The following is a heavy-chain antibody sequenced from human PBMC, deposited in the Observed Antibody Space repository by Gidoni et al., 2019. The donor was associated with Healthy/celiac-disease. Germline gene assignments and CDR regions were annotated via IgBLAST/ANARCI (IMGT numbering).Heavy chain of an antibody. Sequence: QVQLVESGGGVVQPGRSLRLSCAASGFTFSSYGMHWVRQAPGKGLEWVAVIWYDGSNKYYADSVKGRFTISRDNSKNTLYLQMNSLRAEDTAVYYCARDLDTAMVVPDYWGQGTLVTVSS. CDR2: IWYDGSNK. CDR3: ARDLDTAMVVPDY. J-gene: IGHJ4*02. V-gene: IGHV3-33*01. CDR1: GFTFSSYG. D-gene: IGHD5-18*01.